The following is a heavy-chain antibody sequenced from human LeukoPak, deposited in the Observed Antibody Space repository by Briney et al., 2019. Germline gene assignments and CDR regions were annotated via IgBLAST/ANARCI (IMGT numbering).Heavy chain of an antibody. CDR3: ARDSSGWYHWFDP. V-gene: IGHV1-69*06. J-gene: IGHJ5*02. CDR1: GGTFSSYA. CDR2: VIPIFGTA. Sequence: VASVKVSCKASGGTFSSYAISWVRQAPGQGLEWMGGVIPIFGTASYAQKFQGRVTIIADKSTSTAYMEVSRLRSEDTAVYYCARDSSGWYHWFDPWGQGTLVTVSS. D-gene: IGHD6-19*01.